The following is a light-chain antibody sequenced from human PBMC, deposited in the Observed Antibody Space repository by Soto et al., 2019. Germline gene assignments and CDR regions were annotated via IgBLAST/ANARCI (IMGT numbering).Light chain of an antibody. CDR1: TXXVXXXXY. Sequence: QAVVTQXXXLTVSPGETXXXXXGSNTXXVXXXXYPCWIQXRXGQGPXTLIYDSTVKHPWTPARFSGSLLGGKAALTLSGAQPEDEAEYYCLLSFSASYVVFGGGTKLTVL. CDR3: LLSFSASYVV. CDR2: DST. V-gene: IGLV7-46*01. J-gene: IGLJ3*02.